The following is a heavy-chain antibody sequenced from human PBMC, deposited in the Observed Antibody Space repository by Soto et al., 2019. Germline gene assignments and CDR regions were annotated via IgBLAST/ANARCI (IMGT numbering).Heavy chain of an antibody. CDR3: GRVVLAATPHRDVDF. D-gene: IGHD2-15*01. J-gene: IGHJ4*02. CDR1: GGSVNSTNYN. Sequence: SETLSLTCTVSGGSVNSTNYNWGWIRQPPGKGLEWIGSIYNSASTYYNPSLKSRVTISVDTSRNQFSLNLNSVTAADTAMYFCGRVVLAATPHRDVDFWGQGTLATVSS. V-gene: IGHV4-39*01. CDR2: IYNSAST.